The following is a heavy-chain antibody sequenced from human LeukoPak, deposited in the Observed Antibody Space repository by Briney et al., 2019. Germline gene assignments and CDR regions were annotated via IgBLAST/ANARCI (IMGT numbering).Heavy chain of an antibody. Sequence: GGSLRLSCAASGFTFSDYYMSWIRQAPGKGLEWVSYISSSGSTIYYADSVKGRFTISRDNAKNSLYLQMNSLRAEDTVVYYCARGYSSSWFPNFDYWGQGTLVTVSS. CDR1: GFTFSDYY. CDR2: ISSSGSTI. D-gene: IGHD6-13*01. J-gene: IGHJ4*02. V-gene: IGHV3-11*04. CDR3: ARGYSSSWFPNFDY.